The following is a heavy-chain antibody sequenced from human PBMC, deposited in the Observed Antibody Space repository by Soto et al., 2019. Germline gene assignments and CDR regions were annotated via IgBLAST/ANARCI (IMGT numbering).Heavy chain of an antibody. J-gene: IGHJ4*02. CDR1: GYRFTDYY. V-gene: IGHV1-2*02. Sequence: GASVKVSCKASGYRFTDYYMHWVRQAPGQGLEWMGWINPYSGVANYSRNFQGRVTMTSDTPITTAYMELSSLRSEDTAVYYCARVSGGNSYFYWGQGTQVTVSS. D-gene: IGHD2-21*02. CDR3: ARVSGGNSYFY. CDR2: INPYSGVA.